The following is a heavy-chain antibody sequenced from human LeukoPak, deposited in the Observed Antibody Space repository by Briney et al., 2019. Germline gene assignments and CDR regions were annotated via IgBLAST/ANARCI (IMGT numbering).Heavy chain of an antibody. CDR2: ISGSGGTP. Sequence: GGSLRLSCSASGFTFSAYAMNWVRQDPGKGLEWVSVISGSGGTPYYADSAKGRFTISRDNSKNTLYLQMNSLRAEDTAVYYCARGATYAYYFDYWGQGILVTVSS. CDR1: GFTFSAYA. J-gene: IGHJ4*02. CDR3: ARGATYAYYFDY. D-gene: IGHD4-17*01. V-gene: IGHV3-23*01.